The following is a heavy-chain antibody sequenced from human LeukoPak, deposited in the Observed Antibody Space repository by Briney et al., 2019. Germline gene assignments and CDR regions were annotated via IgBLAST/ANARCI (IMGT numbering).Heavy chain of an antibody. V-gene: IGHV3-33*08. J-gene: IGHJ4*02. Sequence: GGSLRLSCAASGLTFNNYGMHWVRQAPESGLVWVAVIWDDGSNKYYADSVKGRFTISRDNSKNTLYLEMNSLRVEDTAVYYCASRSPASDYWGQGTLVTVSS. D-gene: IGHD2-2*01. CDR2: IWDDGSNK. CDR3: ASRSPASDY. CDR1: GLTFNNYG.